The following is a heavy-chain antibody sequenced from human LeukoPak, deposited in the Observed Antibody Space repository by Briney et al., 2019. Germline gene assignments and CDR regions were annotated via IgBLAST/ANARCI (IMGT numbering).Heavy chain of an antibody. Sequence: SGTLSLTCAVSGGSISSSNWWSWVRQPPGKGLEWIGEIYHSGSTNYNPSLKSRVTISVDTSKNQFSLKLSSVTAADTAVYYCARDPLHRPIDYWGQGTLVTVSS. CDR2: IYHSGST. CDR3: ARDPLHRPIDY. J-gene: IGHJ4*02. CDR1: GGSISSSNW. V-gene: IGHV4-4*02.